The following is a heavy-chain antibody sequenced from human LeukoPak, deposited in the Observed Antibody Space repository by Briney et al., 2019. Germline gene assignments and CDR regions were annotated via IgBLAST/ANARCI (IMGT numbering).Heavy chain of an antibody. CDR1: GGSISSYY. CDR2: IYYSGST. CDR3: ARLSLGYYDSSGPTGAFDI. D-gene: IGHD3-22*01. Sequence: SETLSLTCTVSGGSISSYYWSWIRQPPGKGLEWIGYIYYSGSTNYNPSLKSRVTISVDTSKNQFSLKLSSVTAADTAVYYCARLSLGYYDSSGPTGAFDIWGQGTMVTVSS. J-gene: IGHJ3*02. V-gene: IGHV4-59*08.